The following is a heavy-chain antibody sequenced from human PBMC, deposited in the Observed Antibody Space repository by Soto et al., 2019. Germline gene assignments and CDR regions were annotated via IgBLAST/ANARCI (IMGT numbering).Heavy chain of an antibody. D-gene: IGHD5-18*01. CDR2: IWYDGSNK. J-gene: IGHJ4*02. Sequence: PGGSLRLSCAASGFTFSSYGMHWVRQAPGKGLEWVAVIWYDGSNKYYADSVKGRFTISRDNSKNTLYLQMNSLRAEDTAVYYCARESVGEDVDTAMAPNYYFDYWGQGTLVTV. CDR1: GFTFSSYG. V-gene: IGHV3-33*01. CDR3: ARESVGEDVDTAMAPNYYFDY.